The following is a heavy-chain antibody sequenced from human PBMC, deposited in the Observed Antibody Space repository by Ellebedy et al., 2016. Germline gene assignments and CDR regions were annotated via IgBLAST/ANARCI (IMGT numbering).Heavy chain of an antibody. CDR3: AKGNSGFIKYYFDY. D-gene: IGHD5-12*01. CDR2: LSFDGVNT. V-gene: IGHV3-30*18. J-gene: IGHJ4*02. CDR1: GFPFSSFA. Sequence: GGSLRLXXSASGFPFSSFAMHWLRQAPGKGLEWVAVLSFDGVNTHYSDSVKGRFTISRDTSKNTLYLHMNSLRADDTAVYYCAKGNSGFIKYYFDYWGQGTLVTVSS.